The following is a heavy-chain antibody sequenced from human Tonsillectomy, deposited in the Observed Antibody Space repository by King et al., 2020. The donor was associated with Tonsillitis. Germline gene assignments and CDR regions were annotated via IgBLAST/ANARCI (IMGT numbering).Heavy chain of an antibody. V-gene: IGHV4-39*01. Sequence: QLQESGSGLVKPSETLSLTCTVSGGSISSSNYYWGWIRQPPGKGLEWIGNIYYSGNTHYNPSLKSRVTISVDTSKIQLSLKLSSVTAADSAVYYCATINPIDSSGYYYLRAFDYWGQGTLVTVSS. D-gene: IGHD3-22*01. CDR2: IYYSGNT. J-gene: IGHJ4*02. CDR3: ATINPIDSSGYYYLRAFDY. CDR1: GGSISSSNYY.